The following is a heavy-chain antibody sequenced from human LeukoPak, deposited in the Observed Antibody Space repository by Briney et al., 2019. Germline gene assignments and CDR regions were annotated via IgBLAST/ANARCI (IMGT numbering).Heavy chain of an antibody. CDR2: IVVGSSNT. J-gene: IGHJ4*02. Sequence: ASVKVSCKASGFTFTSSAMQWVRQARGQRLEWIGWIVVGSSNTNYAQKFQERVTITRDMSTSTAYMELSSLRSEDTAVYYRAAGAYYDSSGYYYKYWGQGTLVTVSS. V-gene: IGHV1-58*02. CDR3: AAGAYYDSSGYYYKY. D-gene: IGHD3-22*01. CDR1: GFTFTSSA.